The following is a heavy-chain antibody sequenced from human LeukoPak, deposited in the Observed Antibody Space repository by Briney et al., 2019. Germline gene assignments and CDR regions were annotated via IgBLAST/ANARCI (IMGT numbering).Heavy chain of an antibody. CDR3: ARERPAAMQSFDY. J-gene: IGHJ4*02. V-gene: IGHV1-18*01. Sequence: GASVKVACKAYGYTFTSYGISWVRQAPGQGLEWLGWISAYNGNTNYAQKLQGRVTMTTDTSTSTAYMELRSLRSDDTAVYYCARERPAAMQSFDYWGQGTLVTVSS. D-gene: IGHD2-2*01. CDR2: ISAYNGNT. CDR1: GYTFTSYG.